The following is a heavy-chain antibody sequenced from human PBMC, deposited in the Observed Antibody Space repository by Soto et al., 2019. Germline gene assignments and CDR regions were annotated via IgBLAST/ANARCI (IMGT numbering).Heavy chain of an antibody. D-gene: IGHD3-22*01. J-gene: IGHJ5*02. Sequence: SGPTLVNPTQTLTLTCTFSGFSLSTSGVGVGWIRQPPGKALEWLALIYWDDDKRYSPSLKSRLTITKDTSKNQVVLTMTNMDPVDTATYYCAHRQVVVDSSGYYYWFDPWGQGTLVTVSS. CDR3: AHRQVVVDSSGYYYWFDP. CDR2: IYWDDDK. CDR1: GFSLSTSGVG. V-gene: IGHV2-5*02.